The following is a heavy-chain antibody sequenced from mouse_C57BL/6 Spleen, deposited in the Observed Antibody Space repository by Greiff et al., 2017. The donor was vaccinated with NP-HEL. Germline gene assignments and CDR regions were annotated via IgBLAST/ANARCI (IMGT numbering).Heavy chain of an antibody. CDR3: ARDYYGKGYFDV. CDR2: IYPGDGDT. Sequence: VQLQQSGAELVKPGASVKISCKASGYAFSSYWVNWVKQRPGKGLEWIGQIYPGDGDTNYNGKFKGKATLTADKSSSTAYMQLSSLTSEDSAVYFCARDYYGKGYFDVWGTGTTVTVSS. D-gene: IGHD1-1*01. V-gene: IGHV1-80*01. J-gene: IGHJ1*03. CDR1: GYAFSSYW.